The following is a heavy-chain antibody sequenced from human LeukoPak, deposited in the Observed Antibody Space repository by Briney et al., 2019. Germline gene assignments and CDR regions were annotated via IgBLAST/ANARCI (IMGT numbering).Heavy chain of an antibody. D-gene: IGHD3-10*01. V-gene: IGHV3-23*01. CDR3: AKPRVRGVSLGAFDI. J-gene: IGHJ3*02. CDR1: GFTFSSYA. Sequence: PGGSLRLSCAASGFTFSSYAMSWVRQAPEKGLEWVSAISGSGGSTYYADSVKGRFTISRDNSKNTLYLQMNSLRAEDTAVYYCAKPRVRGVSLGAFDIWGQGTMVTVSS. CDR2: ISGSGGST.